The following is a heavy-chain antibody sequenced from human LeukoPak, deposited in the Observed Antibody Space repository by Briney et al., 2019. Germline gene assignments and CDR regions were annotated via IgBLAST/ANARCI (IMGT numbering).Heavy chain of an antibody. D-gene: IGHD3-10*02. V-gene: IGHV4-34*01. J-gene: IGHJ4*02. CDR2: INHSGST. CDR3: ARSNYYVRYFDY. Sequence: PSETLSLTCAVYGGSFSGYYWSWIRQPPGKGLEWIGEINHSGSTNYNPSLKSRVTISVDTSKNQFSLKLSSVTAADTAVYYCARSNYYVRYFDYWGQGTLVTVSS. CDR1: GGSFSGYY.